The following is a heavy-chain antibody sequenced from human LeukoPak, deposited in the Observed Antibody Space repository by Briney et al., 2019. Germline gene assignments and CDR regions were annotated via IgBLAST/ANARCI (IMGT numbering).Heavy chain of an antibody. D-gene: IGHD3-3*01. CDR2: ISYDGSNK. Sequence: GGSLRLSCAASGFTFSSYGMHWVRQAPGKGLEWEAVISYDGSNKYYADSVKGRFTISRDNSKNTLSLQMNSLRAEDTAVYFCAKGWEFRVVIPAAVSWGQGTLVTVSS. CDR1: GFTFSSYG. V-gene: IGHV3-30*18. J-gene: IGHJ5*02. CDR3: AKGWEFRVVIPAAVS.